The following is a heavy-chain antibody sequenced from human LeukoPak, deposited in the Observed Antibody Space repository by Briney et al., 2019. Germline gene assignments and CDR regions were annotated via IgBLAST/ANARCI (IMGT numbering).Heavy chain of an antibody. J-gene: IGHJ4*02. D-gene: IGHD5-12*01. V-gene: IGHV4-39*07. CDR2: IYSSGST. CDR1: GASISGSGYY. CDR3: ARVCPYSYDTACFDY. Sequence: PSETLSLTCTVSGASISGSGYYWGWIRQPPGKGLEWIGSIYSSGSTYYNASLQSRVTISVDTSKNQFSLKLSSVTAADTAVYYCARVCPYSYDTACFDYWGQGTLVTVSS.